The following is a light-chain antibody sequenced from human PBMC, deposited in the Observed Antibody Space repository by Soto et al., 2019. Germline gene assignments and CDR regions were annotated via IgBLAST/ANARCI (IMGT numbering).Light chain of an antibody. CDR2: GAS. CDR3: QQSHSTPLT. Sequence: DIQMTQSPSSLSASVGDRVTITCQASQDIRQNLNWYQQKPGKAPKLLIYGASTLQSGVPSRFSGSGSGTDFTLTITNLQPEDSATYFCQQSHSTPLTFGGGTKLEI. CDR1: QDIRQN. J-gene: IGKJ4*01. V-gene: IGKV1-39*01.